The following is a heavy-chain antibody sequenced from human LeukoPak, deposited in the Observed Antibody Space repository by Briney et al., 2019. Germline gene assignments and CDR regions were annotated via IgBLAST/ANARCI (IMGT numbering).Heavy chain of an antibody. CDR3: ARTYCSGGSCYSDY. CDR2: IYYSGST. CDR1: GGSISSYY. V-gene: IGHV4-59*01. J-gene: IGHJ4*02. Sequence: SETLSLTCTVSGGSISSYYWSWIRQPPGKGLEWIGYIYYSGSTNYNPSLKSRVTISVDPSKNQFSLKLSSVTAADTAVYYCARTYCSGGSCYSDYWGQGTLVTVSS. D-gene: IGHD2-15*01.